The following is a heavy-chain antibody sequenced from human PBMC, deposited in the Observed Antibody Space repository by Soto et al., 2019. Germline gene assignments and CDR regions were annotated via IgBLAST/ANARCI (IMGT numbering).Heavy chain of an antibody. CDR1: GFTFSSYA. CDR3: AKGAVVVVPDAILTLDY. D-gene: IGHD2-2*01. Sequence: GGSVRLSCAASGFTFSSYAMSWVRQAPGKGLEWVSAISGSGGSTYYADSVKGRFTISRDNSKNTLYLQMNSLRAEDTAVYYCAKGAVVVVPDAILTLDYWGQGTLVTVSS. CDR2: ISGSGGST. V-gene: IGHV3-23*01. J-gene: IGHJ4*02.